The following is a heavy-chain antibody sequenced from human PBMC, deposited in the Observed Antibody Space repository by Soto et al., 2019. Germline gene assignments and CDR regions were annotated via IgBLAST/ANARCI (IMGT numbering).Heavy chain of an antibody. Sequence: QVQLQESGPGLVKPSETLSLTCTVSGGSISSYYWRWIRQPPGKGLEWIGYIYYSGSTNYNHTLKRRGNISVDTSKNQFSLKRNSMTAADTDVYDVARHNYGSGSTYFDYRVQGTLVTVSS. D-gene: IGHD3-10*01. CDR3: ARHNYGSGSTYFDY. CDR2: IYYSGST. V-gene: IGHV4-59*08. J-gene: IGHJ4*02. CDR1: GGSISSYY.